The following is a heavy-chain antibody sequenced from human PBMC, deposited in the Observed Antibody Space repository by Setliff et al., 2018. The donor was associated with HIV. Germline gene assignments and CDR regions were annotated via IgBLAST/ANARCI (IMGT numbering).Heavy chain of an antibody. CDR2: INNSGRI. CDR1: GGSISRGAYY. V-gene: IGHV4-31*03. D-gene: IGHD2-8*01. J-gene: IGHJ5*02. CDR3: ARRGRDGVLIVFATGFDP. Sequence: SETLSLTCTVSGGSISRGAYYWSWIRQHPGKGLEWIAYINNSGRIYYNPSLKSRVTISVDTSKNQFSLRLNSVTAADTGVYYCARRGRDGVLIVFATGFDPWGQGTLVTVSS.